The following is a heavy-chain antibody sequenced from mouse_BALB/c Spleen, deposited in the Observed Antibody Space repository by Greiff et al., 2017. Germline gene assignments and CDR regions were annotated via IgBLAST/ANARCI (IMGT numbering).Heavy chain of an antibody. Sequence: EVHLVESGGGLVKPGGSLKLSCAASGFTFSSYAMSWVRQTPEKRLEWVASISSGGSTYYPDSVKGRFTISRDNARNILYLQMSSLRSEDTAMYYCARVYGSSDYFDYWGQGTTLTVSS. J-gene: IGHJ2*01. D-gene: IGHD1-1*01. CDR3: ARVYGSSDYFDY. V-gene: IGHV5-6-5*01. CDR2: ISSGGST. CDR1: GFTFSSYA.